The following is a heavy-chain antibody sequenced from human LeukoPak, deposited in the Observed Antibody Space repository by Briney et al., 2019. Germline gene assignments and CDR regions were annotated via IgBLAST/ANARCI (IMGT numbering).Heavy chain of an antibody. CDR2: INHNGNVN. J-gene: IGHJ6*02. V-gene: IGHV3-7*03. Sequence: HPGGSLRLSCAASGFTFTNYAMSWVRQAPGKGLEWVASINHNGNVNYYVDSVKGRFTISRDNAKNSLYLQMSNLRAEDTAVYFCARGGGLDVWGQGATVTVSS. D-gene: IGHD3-16*01. CDR1: GFTFTNYA. CDR3: ARGGGLDV.